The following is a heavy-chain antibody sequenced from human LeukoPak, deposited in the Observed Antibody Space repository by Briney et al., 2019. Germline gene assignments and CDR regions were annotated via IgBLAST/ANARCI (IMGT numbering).Heavy chain of an antibody. D-gene: IGHD3-22*01. V-gene: IGHV1-8*01. CDR2: MNPNSGNT. Sequence: ASVKVSCKASGYTFTSYDINWVRQATGQGLEWMGWMNPNSGNTGYAQKFQGRVTMTRNTSISTAYMELSSLRSEDTAVYYCARSNYDSSGYWYFDLWGRGTLVTVSS. CDR3: ARSNYDSSGYWYFDL. J-gene: IGHJ2*01. CDR1: GYTFTSYD.